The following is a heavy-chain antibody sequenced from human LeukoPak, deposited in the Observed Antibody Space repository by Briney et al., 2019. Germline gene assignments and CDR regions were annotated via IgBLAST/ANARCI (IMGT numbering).Heavy chain of an antibody. J-gene: IGHJ4*02. Sequence: GGSLRLSCAASGFTFSSYAMHWVRQAPGKGLEWVAVISYDGSNKYYADSVKGRFTISRDNAKNSLYLQMNSLRAEDTAVYYCARDETPTNGYDSYDFWGQGTLVTVST. V-gene: IGHV3-30-3*01. CDR3: ARDETPTNGYDSYDF. D-gene: IGHD5-12*01. CDR1: GFTFSSYA. CDR2: ISYDGSNK.